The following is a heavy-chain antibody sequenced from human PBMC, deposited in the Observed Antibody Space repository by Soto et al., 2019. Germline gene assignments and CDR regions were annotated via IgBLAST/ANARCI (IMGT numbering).Heavy chain of an antibody. V-gene: IGHV3-30*03. CDR1: GFTFSSYG. CDR2: ISYDGSNK. Sequence: QVQLVESGGGVVQPGRSLRLSCAVSGFTFSSYGMHWVRQAPDXXXEWVAVISYDGSNKYYADSVKGRFTISRDNXXXXXXXXXXXXXXXXXXXXXXXXXXXXXXDHEAPLDPMDVWGQGTTVTVSS. CDR3: XXXXXXXXDHEAPLDPMDV. J-gene: IGHJ6*02.